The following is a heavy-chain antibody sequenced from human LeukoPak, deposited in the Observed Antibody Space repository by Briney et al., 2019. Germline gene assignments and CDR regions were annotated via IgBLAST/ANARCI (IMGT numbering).Heavy chain of an antibody. CDR3: ARRWYTGTYYYFDL. V-gene: IGHV3-74*01. D-gene: IGHD1-26*01. CDR1: GFTLSTHW. J-gene: IGHJ4*02. CDR2: INGDGTTT. Sequence: GGSLRLSCAASGFTLSTHWMHWVRQAPGKGLVWVSRINGDGTTTSYADSVMGRFIISRVNAKSTLYLEMDSLRAEDTAIYYCARRWYTGTYYYFDLWGQGTLVTVSS.